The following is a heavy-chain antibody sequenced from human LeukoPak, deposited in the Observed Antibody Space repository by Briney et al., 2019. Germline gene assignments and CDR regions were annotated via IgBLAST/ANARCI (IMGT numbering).Heavy chain of an antibody. Sequence: GGSLRLSCAASGFSFSTSWMAWGRQAPGKGLEWVANIKKDGSEKIYGDSVKGRLTISRDNAKSSLFLQMNSLRPEDTAVYYCASQDSNNAFEIWGQGTKVTVSS. CDR2: IKKDGSEK. CDR1: GFSFSTSW. CDR3: ASQDSNNAFEI. J-gene: IGHJ3*02. D-gene: IGHD3-22*01. V-gene: IGHV3-7*01.